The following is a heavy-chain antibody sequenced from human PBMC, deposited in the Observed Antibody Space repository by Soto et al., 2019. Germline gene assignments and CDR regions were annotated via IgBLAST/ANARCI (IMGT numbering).Heavy chain of an antibody. CDR1: GFTFSSYA. V-gene: IGHV3-23*01. Sequence: PGGSLRLSCAASGFTFSSYAMSWVRRAPGKGLEWVSAISGSGGSTYYADSVKGRFTISRDNSKNALYLQMNSLRAEDTAVYYCAKAGSGWPCFDYWGQGTLVTVSS. D-gene: IGHD6-19*01. CDR3: AKAGSGWPCFDY. CDR2: ISGSGGST. J-gene: IGHJ4*02.